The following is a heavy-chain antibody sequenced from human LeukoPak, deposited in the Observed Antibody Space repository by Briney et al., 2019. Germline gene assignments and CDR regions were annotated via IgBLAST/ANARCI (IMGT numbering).Heavy chain of an antibody. CDR2: IYYSGST. Sequence: PSETLSLTCTVSDESISTYYWGWIRQPPGKGLEWIGYIYYSGSTDYNPSLKSRVTISIDTSKNQFSLKLSSVTAADTAVYYCARAFYGSGSYPFDYWGQGTLVTVSS. J-gene: IGHJ4*02. V-gene: IGHV4-59*01. CDR1: DESISTYY. CDR3: ARAFYGSGSYPFDY. D-gene: IGHD3-10*01.